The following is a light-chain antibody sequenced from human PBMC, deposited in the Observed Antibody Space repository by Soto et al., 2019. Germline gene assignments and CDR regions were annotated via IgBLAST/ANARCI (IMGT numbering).Light chain of an antibody. Sequence: ETVMTQSPATLSVSPGERVTLSCRASQSVSSNLAWYQQTPGQGPRLLIYGASTRATGIPARFSGSGSGTEFTLTISSLQSEDFAVYYCQQYNNWRPVTFGQGTKVDIK. J-gene: IGKJ1*01. CDR3: QQYNNWRPVT. V-gene: IGKV3-15*01. CDR2: GAS. CDR1: QSVSSN.